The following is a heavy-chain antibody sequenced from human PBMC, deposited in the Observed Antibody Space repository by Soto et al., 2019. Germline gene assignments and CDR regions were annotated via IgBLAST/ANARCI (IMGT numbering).Heavy chain of an antibody. V-gene: IGHV3-43*01. CDR2: ISWDGGST. CDR3: AKDIAIFGVGSLDY. CDR1: GFTFDDYT. D-gene: IGHD3-3*01. J-gene: IGHJ4*02. Sequence: PGGSLRLSCAASGFTFDDYTMHWVRQAPGKGLEWVSLISWDGGSTYYADSVKGRFTISRDNSKNSLYLQMNSLRTEDTALYYCAKDIAIFGVGSLDYWGQGTLVTVSS.